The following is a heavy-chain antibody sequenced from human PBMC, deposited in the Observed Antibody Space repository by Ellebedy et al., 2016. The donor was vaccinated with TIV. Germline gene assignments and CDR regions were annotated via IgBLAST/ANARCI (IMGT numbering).Heavy chain of an antibody. CDR3: AKDHDMVRGLSATFDY. J-gene: IGHJ4*02. D-gene: IGHD3-10*01. CDR2: ISGSGGST. Sequence: GESLKISXAASGFTFSSYAMSWVRQAPGKGLEWVSAISGSGGSTYYADSVKGRFTISRDNSKNTLYLQMNSLRAEDTAVYYCAKDHDMVRGLSATFDYWGQGTLVTVSS. CDR1: GFTFSSYA. V-gene: IGHV3-23*01.